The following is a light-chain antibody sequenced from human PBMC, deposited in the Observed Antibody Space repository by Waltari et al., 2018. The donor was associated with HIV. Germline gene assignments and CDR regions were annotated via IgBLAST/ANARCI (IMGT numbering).Light chain of an antibody. CDR1: QSVGGY. CDR2: DAS. Sequence: EIVLTQSPATLSLSPGESATLSCRASQSVGGYLAWYQQKSGQAPRLLIYDASNRATGIPARFSGSGSGTDFTLTISSLEPEDFAVYYCQRSSWPITFGHGTRLEIK. CDR3: QRSSWPIT. V-gene: IGKV3-11*01. J-gene: IGKJ5*01.